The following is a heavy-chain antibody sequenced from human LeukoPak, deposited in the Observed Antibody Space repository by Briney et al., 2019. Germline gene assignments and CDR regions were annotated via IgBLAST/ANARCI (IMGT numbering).Heavy chain of an antibody. D-gene: IGHD3-10*02. Sequence: AGYLRFSCAASAFTFSSYEMNWLRQAPGKELEWVTNISSSGSTIYYADSVKGRFTICRDNAKNSLYVQMNSLRAEDTAVYYCAELGITMIGGVWGKGTTVTISS. CDR2: ISSSGSTI. CDR1: AFTFSSYE. J-gene: IGHJ6*04. CDR3: AELGITMIGGV. V-gene: IGHV3-48*03.